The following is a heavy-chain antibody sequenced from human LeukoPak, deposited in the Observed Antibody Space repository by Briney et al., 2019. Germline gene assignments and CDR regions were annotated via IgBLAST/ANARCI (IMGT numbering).Heavy chain of an antibody. V-gene: IGHV4-4*07. CDR2: IYTSGST. CDR3: AGHHPRNTVDF. J-gene: IGHJ4*02. Sequence: SETLSLTCTVSGASISNYYWSWIRQPAGKGLEWIGRIYTSGSTNYNPSLKSRVTMSVDTSKNQFSLKLSSVTAADTAVYYCAGHHPRNTVDFWGQGTLVTVSS. CDR1: GASISNYY. D-gene: IGHD2/OR15-2a*01.